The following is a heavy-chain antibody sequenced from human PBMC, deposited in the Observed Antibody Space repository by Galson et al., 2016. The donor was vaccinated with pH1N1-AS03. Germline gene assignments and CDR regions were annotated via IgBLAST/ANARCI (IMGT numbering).Heavy chain of an antibody. CDR1: GFTFGSHW. CDR2: INKDGNEK. V-gene: IGHV3-7*03. Sequence: SLRLSCAVSGFTFGSHWMSWVRQAPGKGLEWVANINKDGNEKYYVDSVKGRFAISRDNAKNSLYLQMNSLRAEDTAVYYCARDRTVVAASIIYYYGMDAWGQGTTVTVSS. J-gene: IGHJ6*02. CDR3: ARDRTVVAASIIYYYGMDA. D-gene: IGHD2-2*01.